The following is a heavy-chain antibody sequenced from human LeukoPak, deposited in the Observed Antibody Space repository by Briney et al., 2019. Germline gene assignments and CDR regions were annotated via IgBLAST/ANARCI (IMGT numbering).Heavy chain of an antibody. J-gene: IGHJ4*02. V-gene: IGHV4-39*07. CDR3: ATLYCSSTSCFSGFDY. CDR2: NGGST. D-gene: IGHD2-2*01. Sequence: SETLSLNCTVSGGSVSRNSDYWGWIRQPPGKGLEWIGSNGGSTYYNPSLKSRVTISVDRSKNQFSLKLSSVTAADTAVYYCATLYCSSTSCFSGFDYWGQGTLVTVSS. CDR1: GGSVSRNSDY.